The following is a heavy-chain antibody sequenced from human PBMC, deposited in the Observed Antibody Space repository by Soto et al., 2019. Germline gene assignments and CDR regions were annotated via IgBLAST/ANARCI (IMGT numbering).Heavy chain of an antibody. CDR1: GYTFTGYY. CDR3: ARVINYYDSRGYAGNAFEI. CDR2: INPNSGGT. J-gene: IGHJ3*02. Sequence: ASVKVSCKASGYTFTGYYMHWVRQAPGQGLEWMGWINPNSGGTNYAQKFQGRVTMTRDTSISTAYMELSRLRSADTAVYYGARVINYYDSRGYAGNAFEIWSQGTMVTVSS. D-gene: IGHD3-22*01. V-gene: IGHV1-2*02.